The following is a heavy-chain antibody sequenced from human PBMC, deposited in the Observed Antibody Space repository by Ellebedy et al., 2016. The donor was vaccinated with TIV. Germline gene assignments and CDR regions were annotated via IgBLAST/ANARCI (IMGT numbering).Heavy chain of an antibody. V-gene: IGHV4-30-4*01. CDR2: INHSGST. D-gene: IGHD4-17*01. Sequence: SETLSLXXTVSGGSISSGDYYWSWIRQPPGKGLEWIGEINHSGSTNYNPSLKSRVTISVDTSKNQFSLKLSSVTAADTAVYYCARGGRDGDPPYYWGQGTLVTVSS. CDR1: GGSISSGDYY. CDR3: ARGGRDGDPPYY. J-gene: IGHJ4*02.